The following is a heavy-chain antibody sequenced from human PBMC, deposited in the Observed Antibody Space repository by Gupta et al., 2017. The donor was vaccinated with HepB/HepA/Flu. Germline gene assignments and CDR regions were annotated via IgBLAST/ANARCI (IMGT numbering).Heavy chain of an antibody. Sequence: ELQLVESGGGLVKPGGSLRLSGPASGLTFSNAWMIWVRQAPGKGLECVGRIKSKTDGGTTDYAAPGKGRFTISRDDSKNTLYLQMNSLKTEDTAVYYCTTSSLAEFWSGSAFDIWGQGTMVTVSS. D-gene: IGHD3-3*01. V-gene: IGHV3-15*01. CDR3: TTSSLAEFWSGSAFDI. CDR2: IKSKTDGGTT. CDR1: GLTFSNAW. J-gene: IGHJ3*02.